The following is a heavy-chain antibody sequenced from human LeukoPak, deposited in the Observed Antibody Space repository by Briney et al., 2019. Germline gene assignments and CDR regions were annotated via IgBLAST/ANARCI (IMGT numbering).Heavy chain of an antibody. CDR2: ISGDGGSI. J-gene: IGHJ6*02. Sequence: GGSLRLSCAASGFTFDDYAIYWVRQGPGKGLEWVSLISGDGGSIYYADSVKGRFTISRDNSKNSLYLQMNSLRTEDTALYYCAKEETIGSGYYGMDVWGQGTTVTVSS. CDR1: GFTFDDYA. V-gene: IGHV3-43*02. D-gene: IGHD6-19*01. CDR3: AKEETIGSGYYGMDV.